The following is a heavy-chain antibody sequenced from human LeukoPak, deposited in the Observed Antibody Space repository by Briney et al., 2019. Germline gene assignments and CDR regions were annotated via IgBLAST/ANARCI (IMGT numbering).Heavy chain of an antibody. J-gene: IGHJ4*02. CDR3: ARHDGRGGNTMGALDS. D-gene: IGHD2-2*01. CDR2: LYYSRTT. V-gene: IGHV4-39*01. CDR1: GGSFNSGSHH. Sequence: SEALSLTCTVSGGSFNSGSHHWGWFRQSPGKGLEWIGSLYYSRTTYYNPPLNSRVTISVVTSKNQFSLQLNSVTAADTAVYYCARHDGRGGNTMGALDSWGQGSLVTVSS.